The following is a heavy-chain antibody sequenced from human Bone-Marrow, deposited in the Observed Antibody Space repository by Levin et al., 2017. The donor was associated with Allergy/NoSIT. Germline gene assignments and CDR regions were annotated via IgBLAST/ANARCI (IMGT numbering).Heavy chain of an antibody. CDR1: GFTFSSYG. J-gene: IGHJ3*02. CDR3: AKQIGYCTNGLCLESSFWAFDI. D-gene: IGHD2-8*01. Sequence: SGGSLRLSCAASGFTFSSYGMHWVRQAPGKGLESVAVISYDGYTKYYADSVKGRFTISRDNSKNTLSLQVNSLRAEDTAVYYCAKQIGYCTNGLCLESSFWAFDIWGQGTMVTVSS. V-gene: IGHV3-30*18. CDR2: ISYDGYTK.